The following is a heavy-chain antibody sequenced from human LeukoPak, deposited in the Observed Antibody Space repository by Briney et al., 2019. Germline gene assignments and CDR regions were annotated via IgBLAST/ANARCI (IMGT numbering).Heavy chain of an antibody. V-gene: IGHV1-2*02. CDR3: ARGGVSYDSSGYYPDF. J-gene: IGHJ4*02. D-gene: IGHD3-22*01. CDR1: GYTFTSYG. CDR2: MNPNSGGT. Sequence: GASVKVSCKASGYTFTSYGISWVRQAPGQGLEWMGWMNPNSGGTKYEQKFQARVTMTGDTSISTAYMELSRLRSDDTAVYYCARGGVSYDSSGYYPDFWGQGTLVTVSS.